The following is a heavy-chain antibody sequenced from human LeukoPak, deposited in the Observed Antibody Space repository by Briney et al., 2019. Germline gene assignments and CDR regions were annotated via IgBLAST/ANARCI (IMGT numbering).Heavy chain of an antibody. D-gene: IGHD6-19*01. CDR3: ARDPLAGRIGYSSGWYVFNYFDY. CDR1: GYTFTGYY. CDR2: INPNSGGT. J-gene: IGHJ4*02. Sequence: ASVKVSCKASGYTFTGYYMHWVRQAPGQGLEWMGWINPNSGGTNYAQKFQGRVTMTRDTSISTAYMELSRLRSDDTAVYYCARDPLAGRIGYSSGWYVFNYFDYWGRRTLVTVSS. V-gene: IGHV1-2*02.